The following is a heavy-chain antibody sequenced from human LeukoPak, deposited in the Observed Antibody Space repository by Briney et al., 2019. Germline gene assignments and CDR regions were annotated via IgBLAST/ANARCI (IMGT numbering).Heavy chain of an antibody. Sequence: TGGSLRLSCAASGFTFSTFAMNWVRQAPGKGLEWVSYISASTSSIYYADSVKGRFTISRDNAKNSLYLQVNSLRAEDTALYHCARGIGYYDSSAYYYFDSWGQGTLVTVSS. CDR2: ISASTSSI. V-gene: IGHV3-48*01. J-gene: IGHJ4*02. CDR3: ARGIGYYDSSAYYYFDS. CDR1: GFTFSTFA. D-gene: IGHD3-22*01.